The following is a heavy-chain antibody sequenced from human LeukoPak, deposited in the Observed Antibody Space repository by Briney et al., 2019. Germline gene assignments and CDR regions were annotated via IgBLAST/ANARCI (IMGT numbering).Heavy chain of an antibody. CDR3: ARHIGGSIRFGEPRGDYFDY. J-gene: IGHJ4*02. D-gene: IGHD3-10*01. V-gene: IGHV4-38-2*02. CDR2: IYYSGST. CDR1: GYSISSGYY. Sequence: SSETLSLTCTVSGYSISSGYYWGWIRQPPGKGLEWIGSIYYSGSTYYNPSLKSRVTISVDTSKNQFSLKLSSVTAADTAVYYCARHIGGSIRFGEPRGDYFDYWGQGTLVTVSS.